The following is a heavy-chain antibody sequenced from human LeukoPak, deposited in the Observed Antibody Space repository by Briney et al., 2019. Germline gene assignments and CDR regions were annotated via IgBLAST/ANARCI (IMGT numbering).Heavy chain of an antibody. J-gene: IGHJ4*02. CDR2: ISYDGSNK. V-gene: IGHV3-30*18. D-gene: IGHD2-21*02. CDR1: GFTFSDYT. CDR3: AKDNYRLVTAIPDY. Sequence: GGSLRLSCAASGFTFSDYTMNWVRQAPGKGLEWVAVISYDGSNKYYADSVKGRFTISRDNSKNTLYLQMNSLRAEDTAVYYCAKDNYRLVTAIPDYWGQGTLVTVSS.